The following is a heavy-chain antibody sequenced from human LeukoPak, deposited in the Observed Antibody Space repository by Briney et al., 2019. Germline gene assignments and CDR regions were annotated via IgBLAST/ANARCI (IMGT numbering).Heavy chain of an antibody. CDR3: ARTPFYYDSSGYLPYYYYYGMDV. Sequence: GGSLRLSCAASGXTFSDHYMDWVRQAPGKGLEWVGRTRNKANSYTTEYAASVKGRFTISRDDSKNSLYLQMNRLKTEDTAVYYCARTPFYYDSSGYLPYYYYYGMDVWGQGTTVTVSS. J-gene: IGHJ6*02. V-gene: IGHV3-72*01. CDR2: TRNKANSYTT. D-gene: IGHD3-22*01. CDR1: GXTFSDHY.